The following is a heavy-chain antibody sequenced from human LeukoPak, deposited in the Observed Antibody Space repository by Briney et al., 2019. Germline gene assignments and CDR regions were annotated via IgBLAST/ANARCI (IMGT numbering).Heavy chain of an antibody. V-gene: IGHV3-30*02. J-gene: IGHJ3*02. CDR2: IRYDGSNK. Sequence: GGSLRLSCAASGFTFSSYGMHWVRQAPGKGLEWVAFIRYDGSNKYYADSVKGRFTISRDNSKNTLYLQMNSLRAEDTAVYYCAKDRSGYDVPDAFDIWGQGTMVTVSS. CDR1: GFTFSSYG. CDR3: AKDRSGYDVPDAFDI. D-gene: IGHD5-12*01.